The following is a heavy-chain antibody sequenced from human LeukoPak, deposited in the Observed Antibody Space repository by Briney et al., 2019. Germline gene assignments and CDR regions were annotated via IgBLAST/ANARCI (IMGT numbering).Heavy chain of an antibody. D-gene: IGHD3-10*01. CDR2: IYSSGST. V-gene: IGHV4-59*01. CDR1: GGSISSYY. CDR3: ARGGYYGSGNDFRFDP. J-gene: IGHJ5*02. Sequence: TSETLSLTCTVSGGSISSYYWSWIRQPPGKGLEWIGYIYSSGSTNYNPSLKSRVTISVETSKNQFSLKLKSVTAADTAVYYCARGGYYGSGNDFRFDPWGQGTLVTVSS.